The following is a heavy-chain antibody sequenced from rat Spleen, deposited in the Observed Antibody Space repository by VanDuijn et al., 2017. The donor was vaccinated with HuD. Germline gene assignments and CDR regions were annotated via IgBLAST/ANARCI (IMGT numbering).Heavy chain of an antibody. J-gene: IGHJ2*01. D-gene: IGHD4-3*01. CDR2: INKDSSTI. CDR3: VREEFGVRD. CDR1: GFNFNGYW. V-gene: IGHV4-2*01. Sequence: EVKLVESGGGLVQPGRSLRLSCAASGFNFNGYWMGWVRQAPGKGLEWIGEINKDSSTINYIPSLKDKFAISRDNAQNTMYLQMRKLGSEDTAIYYCVREEFGVRDWGQGIMVTVSS.